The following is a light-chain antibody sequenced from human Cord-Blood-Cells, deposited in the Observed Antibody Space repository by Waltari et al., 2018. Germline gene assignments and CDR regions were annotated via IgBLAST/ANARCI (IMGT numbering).Light chain of an antibody. CDR3: QQYNNWPPYT. J-gene: IGKJ2*01. CDR1: QSVSSN. V-gene: IGKV3-15*01. Sequence: EIVMTQSPATLSVSQGERATLSCRAMQSVSSNLAWYQQQPGQAPRLLIYGASTRATGIPARFSGSGSGTEFTLTISSLQSEDFAVYYCQQYNNWPPYTFGQGTKLEIK. CDR2: GAS.